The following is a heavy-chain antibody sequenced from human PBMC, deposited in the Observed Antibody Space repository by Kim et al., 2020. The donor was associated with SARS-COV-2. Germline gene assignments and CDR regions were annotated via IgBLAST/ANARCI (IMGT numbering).Heavy chain of an antibody. J-gene: IGHJ4*02. CDR2: INTNTGNP. Sequence: ASVKVSCKASGYTFTSYAMNWVRQAPGQGLEWMGWINTNTGNPTYAQGFTGRFVFSLDTSVSTAYLQISSLKAEDTAVYYCARVDCSSTSCYNVYWGQGTLVTVSS. CDR3: ARVDCSSTSCYNVY. CDR1: GYTFTSYA. V-gene: IGHV7-4-1*02. D-gene: IGHD2-2*02.